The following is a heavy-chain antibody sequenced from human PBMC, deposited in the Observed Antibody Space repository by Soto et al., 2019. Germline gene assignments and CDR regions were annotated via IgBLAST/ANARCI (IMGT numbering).Heavy chain of an antibody. V-gene: IGHV3-30*15. CDR3: AXANFSSGYSSGLYFFDY. Sequence: GGSLRLSCAASGFIFSRCAMHWVRQAPGKGLEWVAYLSYDGANKFYADSVKGRFTISRDNSKNTLHLQMSTLTAEDTAVYYCAXANFSSGYSSGLYFFDYWGQGTLVTVSS. CDR2: LSYDGANK. J-gene: IGHJ4*02. CDR1: GFIFSRCA. D-gene: IGHD6-19*01.